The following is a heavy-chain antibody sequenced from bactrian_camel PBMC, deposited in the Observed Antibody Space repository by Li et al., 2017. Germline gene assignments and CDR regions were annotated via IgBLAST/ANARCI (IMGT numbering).Heavy chain of an antibody. V-gene: IGHV3S40*01. CDR1: GFTFSSYD. CDR2: INSAGGST. J-gene: IGHJ4*01. D-gene: IGHD4*01. CDR3: AADPPSRSGAVRKKRHYASPTGPPECLYAHKY. Sequence: DVQLVESGGGLVQPGGSLRLSCAASGFTFSSYDMTWVRQAPGKGLEWVSTINSAGGSTYYADSVKGRFTISRDNTKKTVYLQMNDLKPEDTAIYYCAADPPSRSGAVRKKRHYASPTGPPECLYAHKYWGQGTQVTVS.